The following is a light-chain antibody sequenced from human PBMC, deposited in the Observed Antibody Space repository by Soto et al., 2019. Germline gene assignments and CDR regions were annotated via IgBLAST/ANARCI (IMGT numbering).Light chain of an antibody. V-gene: IGLV2-14*01. CDR2: EVT. Sequence: QSSLTQPASVSGSPGQSITISCTGTSSDVGGYNYVSWYQQHPGKAPKLMIYEVTNRPSGISNRFSGSKSGNTASLTISGLHVEDEADYYCSSHSATSPYVFGTGTKLTVL. CDR3: SSHSATSPYV. CDR1: SSDVGGYNY. J-gene: IGLJ1*01.